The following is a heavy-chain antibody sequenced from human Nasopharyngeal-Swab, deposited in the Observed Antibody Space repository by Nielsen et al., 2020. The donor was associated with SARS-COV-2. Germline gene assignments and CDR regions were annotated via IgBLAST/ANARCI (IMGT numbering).Heavy chain of an antibody. CDR3: ARDNNYYDSSGYLFFDY. V-gene: IGHV4-39*07. CDR2: IYYSGST. Sequence: WIRQPPGKGLEWIGSIYYSGSTYYNPSLKSRVTISVDTSKNQFSLKLSSVTAADTAVYYCARDNNYYDSSGYLFFDYWDQGTLVTVSS. J-gene: IGHJ4*02. D-gene: IGHD3-22*01.